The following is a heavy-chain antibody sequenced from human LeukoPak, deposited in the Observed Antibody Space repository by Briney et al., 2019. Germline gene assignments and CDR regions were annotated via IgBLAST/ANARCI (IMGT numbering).Heavy chain of an antibody. D-gene: IGHD1-26*01. CDR2: IHPTEGTT. J-gene: IGHJ4*02. V-gene: IGHV3-23*01. Sequence: PGGSLRLSCAASGFTFSTYAMSWVRQAPGKGLEWVSAIHPTEGTTCYAESVKGRFTISRDNSRNTLYLQLNSLRVEDTAIYYCATYTGIFDFEFWGQGTLVTVSS. CDR3: ATYTGIFDFEF. CDR1: GFTFSTYA.